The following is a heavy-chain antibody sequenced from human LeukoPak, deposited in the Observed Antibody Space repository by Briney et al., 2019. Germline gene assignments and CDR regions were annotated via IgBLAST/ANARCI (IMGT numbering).Heavy chain of an antibody. J-gene: IGHJ6*04. V-gene: IGHV3-7*03. D-gene: IGHD2-2*01. CDR1: GFTFSSYW. CDR2: IKQDGSEK. Sequence: GGSLRLSCAASGFTFSSYWMSWVRQAPGKGLEWVANIKQDGSEKYYVDSVKGRFTISRDNAKNSLYLQMNSLRAEDTALYYCAKASIVVVPAAMDVWGKGTTVTVSS. CDR3: AKASIVVVPAAMDV.